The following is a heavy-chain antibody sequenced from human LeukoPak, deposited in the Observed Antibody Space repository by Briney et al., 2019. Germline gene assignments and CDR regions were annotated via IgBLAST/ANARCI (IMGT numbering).Heavy chain of an antibody. CDR3: ARAHLHYGDSIHDLDY. J-gene: IGHJ4*02. CDR1: GYTFTSYY. D-gene: IGHD4-17*01. CDR2: IHPSGGST. V-gene: IGHV1-46*01. Sequence: GASVKVSCKASGYTFTSYYMHWVRQAPGQGLEWMGIIHPSGGSTSYAQKFQGRVTMTRDTSTSTVYMELSSLRSEDTAVYCCARAHLHYGDSIHDLDYWGQGTLVTVSS.